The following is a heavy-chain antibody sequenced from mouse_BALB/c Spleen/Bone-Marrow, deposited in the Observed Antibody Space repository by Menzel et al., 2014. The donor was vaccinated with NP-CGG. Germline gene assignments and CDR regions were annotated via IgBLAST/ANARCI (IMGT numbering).Heavy chain of an antibody. Sequence: EVQLQQSGGGLVQPGGSLKLSCAASGFDFSRYWMSWVRQAPGKGLEWIGEINPDSSTINYTPSLKDKFIISRDNAKNTLYLQMSKVRSEDTALYYCARLNYYGNLFVWGAGTTVAVSS. CDR3: ARLNYYGNLFV. D-gene: IGHD1-1*01. J-gene: IGHJ1*01. V-gene: IGHV4-1*02. CDR2: INPDSSTI. CDR1: GFDFSRYW.